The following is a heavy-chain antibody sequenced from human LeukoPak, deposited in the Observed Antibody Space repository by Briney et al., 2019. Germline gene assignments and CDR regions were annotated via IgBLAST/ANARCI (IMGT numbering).Heavy chain of an antibody. Sequence: PGGSLRLSCAASEFSFSSYAMTWVRQAPGKGLEWVSAISGSGGSTYYADSVKGRFTISRDNSKNTLYLQMNSLRAEDTAVYYCAKARTRIAARPSPFDYWGQGTLVTVSS. J-gene: IGHJ4*02. V-gene: IGHV3-23*01. CDR2: ISGSGGST. CDR3: AKARTRIAARPSPFDY. CDR1: EFSFSSYA. D-gene: IGHD6-6*01.